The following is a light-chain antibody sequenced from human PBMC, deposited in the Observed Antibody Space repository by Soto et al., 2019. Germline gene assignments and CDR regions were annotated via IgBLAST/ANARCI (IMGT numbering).Light chain of an antibody. J-gene: IGKJ2*01. CDR3: QQYGNAWYT. CDR1: QSVSARS. CDR2: GAS. V-gene: IGKV3-20*01. Sequence: ENVLTQSPGTLSLSPGERATLSCRASQSVSARSLAWYQHKPGQAPRLLIHGASSRATGIPARFSGSGSGTDFTLTISRLKPEDFAVYYCQQYGNAWYTFGQGTKLEIK.